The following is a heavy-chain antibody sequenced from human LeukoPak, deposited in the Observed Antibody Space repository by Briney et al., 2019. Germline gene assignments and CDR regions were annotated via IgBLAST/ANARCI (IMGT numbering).Heavy chain of an antibody. V-gene: IGHV3-21*01. CDR2: ISSSSSYI. CDR3: ARGWGGYGGSGGAFDI. D-gene: IGHD5-12*01. J-gene: IGHJ3*02. CDR1: GFTFSSYS. Sequence: PGGSLRLSCAASGFTFSSYSMNWVRQAPGKGLEWVSSISSSSSYIYYADSVKGRFTISRDNAKNSLYLQMNGLRAEDTAVYYCARGWGGYGGSGGAFDIWGQGTMVTVSS.